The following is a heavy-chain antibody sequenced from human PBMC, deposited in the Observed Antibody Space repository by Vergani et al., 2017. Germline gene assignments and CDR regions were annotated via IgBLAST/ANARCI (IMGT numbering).Heavy chain of an antibody. Sequence: QVQLVQSGAEVKKPGASVKVSCKASGYTFTSYYMHWVRQAPGQGLEWMGIINPSGGSTSYAQKFQGRVTMTRDTSTRTVYMELSSLRSEDTAVYYCARRYCSSTSCYEKDGMDVWGQGTTVTVSS. CDR2: INPSGGST. D-gene: IGHD2-2*01. V-gene: IGHV1-46*01. CDR1: GYTFTSYY. CDR3: ARRYCSSTSCYEKDGMDV. J-gene: IGHJ6*02.